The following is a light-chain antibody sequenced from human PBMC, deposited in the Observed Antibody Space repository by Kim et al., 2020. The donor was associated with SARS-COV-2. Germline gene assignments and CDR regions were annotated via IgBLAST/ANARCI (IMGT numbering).Light chain of an antibody. CDR1: RSDVGAYDY. CDR2: DVG. V-gene: IGLV2-14*03. CDR3: SSYRSGSTLVV. J-gene: IGLJ2*01. Sequence: QTITISCTGTRSDVGAYDYVYWYQQHPGNAPKPMIYDVGKRPSGVSDRFSGSKSGNTASLTISGLQVEDEAEYDCSSYRSGSTLVVFGGGTQLTVL.